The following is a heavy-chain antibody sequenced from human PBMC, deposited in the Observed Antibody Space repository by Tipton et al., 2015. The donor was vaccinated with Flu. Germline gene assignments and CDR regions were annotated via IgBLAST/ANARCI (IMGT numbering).Heavy chain of an antibody. CDR2: IHYSGST. Sequence: LRLSCTVSRGSISSYYWSWIRQPPGKGLEWIGYIHYSGSTNYNPSLQSRVTISVDTSKSQFSLRLSSVTAADTAVYYCARDRYYDSSGYFLRAFDIWGQGRVVTVSS. J-gene: IGHJ3*02. V-gene: IGHV4-59*01. CDR1: RGSISSYY. CDR3: ARDRYYDSSGYFLRAFDI. D-gene: IGHD3-22*01.